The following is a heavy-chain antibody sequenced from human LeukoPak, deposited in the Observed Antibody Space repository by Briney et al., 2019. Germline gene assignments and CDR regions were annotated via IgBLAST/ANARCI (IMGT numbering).Heavy chain of an antibody. CDR1: GFTFDDYA. D-gene: IGHD6-19*01. CDR2: ISGDGGST. J-gene: IGHJ3*02. Sequence: PGGSLRLSXAASGFTFDDYAMHWVRQTPGKGLEWISLISGDGGSTYYADSVKGRFTISRDNSKNSLYLQMNSLGTEDTALYYCAFSGWGRRAFDIWGQGTMVTVSS. V-gene: IGHV3-43*02. CDR3: AFSGWGRRAFDI.